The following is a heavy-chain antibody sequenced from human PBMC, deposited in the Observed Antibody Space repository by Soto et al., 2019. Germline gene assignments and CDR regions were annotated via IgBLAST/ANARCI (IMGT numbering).Heavy chain of an antibody. J-gene: IGHJ4*02. Sequence: SETLSLTCTVSGGSISSGGYYWSWIRQHPGKGLEWIGYIYYSGSTYYNPSLKSRVTISVDTSKNQFSLKLSPVTAADTAVYYCARDGPNWEFDYWGQGTLVTVSS. V-gene: IGHV4-31*03. D-gene: IGHD7-27*01. CDR1: GGSISSGGYY. CDR2: IYYSGST. CDR3: ARDGPNWEFDY.